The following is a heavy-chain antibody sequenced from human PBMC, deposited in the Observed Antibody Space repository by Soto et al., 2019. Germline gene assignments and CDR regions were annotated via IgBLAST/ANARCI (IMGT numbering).Heavy chain of an antibody. J-gene: IGHJ5*02. CDR2: ISSSGGTI. CDR3: ARARNSVEYNWFDP. V-gene: IGHV3-11*01. Sequence: GGSLRLSCAASGFTFSDYYMSWIRQAPGKGLEWVSYISSSGGTIYYADSVKGRFTISRDNAKNSLYLQMNSLRAEDTAVYYCARARNSVEYNWFDPWGQGTLVTVSS. CDR1: GFTFSDYY. D-gene: IGHD4-4*01.